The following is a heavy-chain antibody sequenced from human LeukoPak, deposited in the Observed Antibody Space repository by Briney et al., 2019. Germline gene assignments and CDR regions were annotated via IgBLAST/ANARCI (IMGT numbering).Heavy chain of an antibody. CDR3: AREQYLDGDFDY. D-gene: IGHD4-11*01. CDR1: GFTFNNFA. V-gene: IGHV3-33*08. J-gene: IGHJ4*02. Sequence: GGSLRLSCAAPGFTFNNFAMTWVRQAPGKGLEWVAVIWYDGSNKYYADSVKGRFTISRDNSKNTLYLQMNSLRAEDTAVYYCAREQYLDGDFDYWGQGTLVTVSS. CDR2: IWYDGSNK.